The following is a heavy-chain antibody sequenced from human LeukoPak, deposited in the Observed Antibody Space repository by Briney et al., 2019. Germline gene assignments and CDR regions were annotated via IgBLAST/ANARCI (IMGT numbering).Heavy chain of an antibody. D-gene: IGHD6-19*01. Sequence: SETLSLTCAVYGGSFSGYYWSWIRQPPGKGLEWIGEINHSGSTNYNPSLKSRVTISVGTSKNQFSLKLSSVTAADTAVYYCARGRRSSSGWYFAFDIWGQGTMVTVSS. CDR3: ARGRRSSSGWYFAFDI. CDR2: INHSGST. CDR1: GGSFSGYY. V-gene: IGHV4-34*01. J-gene: IGHJ3*02.